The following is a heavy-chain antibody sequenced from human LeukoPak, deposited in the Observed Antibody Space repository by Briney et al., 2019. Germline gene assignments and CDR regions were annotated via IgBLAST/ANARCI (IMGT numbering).Heavy chain of an antibody. J-gene: IGHJ4*02. D-gene: IGHD1-26*01. CDR2: ISGSGGST. Sequence: SGGSLRLSYEASGFTFSAYAMTWVRQAPGKGLEWVSAISGSGGSTYYADSVKGRFTISRDNSKNTLYLQMNSLRAEDTAVYYCARSHSGSYGNFDYWGQGTLVTVSS. V-gene: IGHV3-23*01. CDR1: GFTFSAYA. CDR3: ARSHSGSYGNFDY.